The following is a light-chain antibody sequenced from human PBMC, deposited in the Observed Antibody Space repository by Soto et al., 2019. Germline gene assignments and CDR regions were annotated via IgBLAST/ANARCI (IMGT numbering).Light chain of an antibody. CDR3: QQHSHWPPWT. CDR1: QTVSSSY. J-gene: IGKJ1*01. CDR2: GAS. V-gene: IGKV3D-20*02. Sequence: EIVLTQSPGTLSLSPGERATLSCRASQTVSSSYLAWYQQKPGQAPRLLIYGASTRATGIPGRFSGSGSGTDFTLTISNLEPEDFAVYYCQQHSHWPPWTFGQGTRVEIQ.